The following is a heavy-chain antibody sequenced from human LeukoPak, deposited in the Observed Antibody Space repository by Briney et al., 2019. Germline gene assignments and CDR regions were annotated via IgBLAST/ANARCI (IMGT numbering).Heavy chain of an antibody. J-gene: IGHJ4*02. CDR1: GGSINDYY. CDR3: ARRKYGSGSYFNY. V-gene: IGHV4-59*08. CDR2: IYYSGST. D-gene: IGHD3-10*01. Sequence: SETLSLTCTVSGGSINDYYWSWIRQPPGKGLEWIAWIYYSGSTNYNPSLKSRVTISVDTSKNQFSLRLTSVTAADTAVYYCARRKYGSGSYFNYWGQGTLVTVSS.